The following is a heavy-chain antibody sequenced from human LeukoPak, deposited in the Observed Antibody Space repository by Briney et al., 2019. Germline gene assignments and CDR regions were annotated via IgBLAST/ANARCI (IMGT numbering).Heavy chain of an antibody. CDR3: ARDLCTNGVCYPNDAFDI. CDR1: GGSISSYY. CDR2: IYTSGST. D-gene: IGHD2-8*01. V-gene: IGHV4-4*07. J-gene: IGHJ3*02. Sequence: SETLSLTCTVSGGSISSYYWSWIRQPAGKGPEWIWRIYTSGSTNYNPSLKSRVAMSVDTSKNQFSLKLSSVTAADTAVYYCARDLCTNGVCYPNDAFDIWGQGTMVTVSS.